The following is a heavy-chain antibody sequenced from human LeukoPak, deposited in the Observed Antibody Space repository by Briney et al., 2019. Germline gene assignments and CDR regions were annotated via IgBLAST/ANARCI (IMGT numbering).Heavy chain of an antibody. CDR1: GFTFDDYA. V-gene: IGHV3-9*01. D-gene: IGHD2-2*01. CDR3: AKSHCSSTSCGIDY. J-gene: IGHJ4*02. CDR2: ISWNSGSI. Sequence: GRSLRLSCAASGFTFDDYAMHWVRQAPGKGLEWVSGISWNSGSIGYADSVKGRFTISRDNAKNSLYLQMNSPRAEDTALYYCAKSHCSSTSCGIDYWGQGTLVTVSS.